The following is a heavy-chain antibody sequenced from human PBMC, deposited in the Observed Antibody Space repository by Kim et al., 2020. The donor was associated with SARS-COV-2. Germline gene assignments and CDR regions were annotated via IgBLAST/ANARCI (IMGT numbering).Heavy chain of an antibody. J-gene: IGHJ4*02. V-gene: IGHV3-9*01. CDR3: AKEFYWGSYRYEGYFDY. Sequence: GGSLRLSCAASGFTFDDYAMHWVRQAPGKGLEWVSGISWNSGSIGYADSVKGRFTISRDNAKNSLYLQMNSLRAEDTALYYCAKEFYWGSYRYEGYFDYWGQGTLVTVSS. D-gene: IGHD3-16*02. CDR1: GFTFDDYA. CDR2: ISWNSGSI.